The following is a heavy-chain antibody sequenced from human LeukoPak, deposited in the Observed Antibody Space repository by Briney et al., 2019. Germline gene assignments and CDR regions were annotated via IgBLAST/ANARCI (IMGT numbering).Heavy chain of an antibody. CDR3: AKDVGSSWYEGAGF. Sequence: GGSLRLSCAASGFTFSSYGMHWVRQAPRKGLEWVAFIRYDGSNKYYADSVKGRFTISRDNSKNTLYLQMNSLRAEDTAVYYCAKDVGSSWYEGAGFWGQGTLVTVSS. J-gene: IGHJ4*02. D-gene: IGHD6-13*01. CDR1: GFTFSSYG. CDR2: IRYDGSNK. V-gene: IGHV3-30*02.